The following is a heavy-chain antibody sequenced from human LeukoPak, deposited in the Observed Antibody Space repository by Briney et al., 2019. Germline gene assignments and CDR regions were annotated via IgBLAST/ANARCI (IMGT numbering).Heavy chain of an antibody. CDR1: GFTVSNFW. J-gene: IGHJ4*02. D-gene: IGHD2-2*01. Sequence: GGSLRLSCAASGFTVSNFWMHWVRQAPGQGLVWVSRINSDGTSTNYADSVKGRFTISRDNSKNTLYLQMSSLRAEDTAVYYCVKAQYGGRAYFDYWGQGTLVTVSS. CDR3: VKAQYGGRAYFDY. V-gene: IGHV3-74*01. CDR2: INSDGTST.